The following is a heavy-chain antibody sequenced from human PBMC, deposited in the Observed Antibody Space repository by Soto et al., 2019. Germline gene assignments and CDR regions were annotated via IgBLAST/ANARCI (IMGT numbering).Heavy chain of an antibody. CDR3: ARDTGSWEYQLLWDYYYYYMDV. J-gene: IGHJ6*03. D-gene: IGHD2-2*01. CDR1: GYTFTSYG. V-gene: IGHV1-18*01. CDR2: ISAYNGNT. Sequence: GASVKVSCKASGYTFTSYGISWVRQAPGRGLEWMGWISAYNGNTNYAQKLQGRVTMTTDTSTSTAYMELRSLRSDDTAVYYCARDTGSWEYQLLWDYYYYYMDVWGKGTTVTVSS.